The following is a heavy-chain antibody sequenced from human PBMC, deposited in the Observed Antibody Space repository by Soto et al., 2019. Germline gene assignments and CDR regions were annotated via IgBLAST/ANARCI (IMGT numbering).Heavy chain of an antibody. V-gene: IGHV1-3*04. CDR2: ISTGNGNT. Sequence: QVPLVQSGAEVKKPGASVKVSCKASGYTFTDYAVHWVRQAPGQRLEWMGWISTGNGNTKYSQKFQGRVTITRDTFATTAYMELSSLRSEDTAVYYCAKGSPMWTPDYWGQGTLVTVSS. J-gene: IGHJ4*02. CDR3: AKGSPMWTPDY. CDR1: GYTFTDYA. D-gene: IGHD2-15*01.